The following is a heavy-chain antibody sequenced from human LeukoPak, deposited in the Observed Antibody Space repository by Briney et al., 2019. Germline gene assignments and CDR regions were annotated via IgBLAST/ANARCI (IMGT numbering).Heavy chain of an antibody. Sequence: SETLSLTCTVSGGSISSYYWSWIRQPPGKGLEWIGYIYYSGSTNYNPSLKSRVTISVDTSKNQFSLKLSSVTAADTAVYYCASIPGYWGQGTLVTVSS. CDR2: IYYSGST. CDR1: GGSISSYY. V-gene: IGHV4-59*01. D-gene: IGHD2-2*02. CDR3: ASIPGY. J-gene: IGHJ4*02.